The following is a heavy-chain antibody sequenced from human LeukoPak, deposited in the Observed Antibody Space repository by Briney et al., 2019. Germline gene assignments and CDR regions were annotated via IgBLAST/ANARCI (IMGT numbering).Heavy chain of an antibody. J-gene: IGHJ4*03. V-gene: IGHV3-74*01. CDR1: GFTFSSYW. CDR3: ARRAPTRYFDY. CDR2: INNGGSTT. D-gene: IGHD5-24*01. Sequence: GGSLRLSCAASGFTFSSYWMHWVRQAPGKGLVWVSAINNGGSTTAYADSVKGRFTISRDNAKNTLYLQMNSLRAEDAAVYYCARRAPTRYFDYWGQGTLVTVSS.